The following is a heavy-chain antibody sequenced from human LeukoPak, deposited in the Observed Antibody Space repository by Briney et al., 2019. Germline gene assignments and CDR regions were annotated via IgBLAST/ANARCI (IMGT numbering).Heavy chain of an antibody. CDR1: GGSFSGYY. CDR3: ARRAVRGVISY. V-gene: IGHV4-34*01. D-gene: IGHD3-10*01. CDR2: INHSGST. Sequence: SETLSLTCAVYGGSFSGYYWSWIRRPPGKGLEWIGEINHSGSTNYNPSLKSRVTISVDTSKNQFSLKLSSVTAADTAVYYCARRAVRGVISYWGQGTLVTVSS. J-gene: IGHJ4*02.